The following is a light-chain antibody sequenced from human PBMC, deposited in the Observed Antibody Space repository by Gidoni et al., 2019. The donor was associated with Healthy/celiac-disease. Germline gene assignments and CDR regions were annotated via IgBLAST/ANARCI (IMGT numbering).Light chain of an antibody. J-gene: IGLJ3*02. Sequence: NFMLTQPHSVSESPGKPVTISCTGSSGSIASNYVQWYQQRPGSAPTTVIYEDNQRPSGVPDRFSGSIDSSSNSASLTIAGLKTEDEADYYCQSYDSSPWVFGGGTKLTVL. CDR2: EDN. CDR1: SGSIASNY. V-gene: IGLV6-57*02. CDR3: QSYDSSPWV.